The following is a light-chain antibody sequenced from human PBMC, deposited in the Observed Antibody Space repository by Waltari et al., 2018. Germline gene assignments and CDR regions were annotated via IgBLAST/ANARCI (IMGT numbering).Light chain of an antibody. Sequence: DIVMTQSPDSLAVSLGERATINCKSSQYVLYSSNNKNYLAWYQQKPGQPPKLLIYWASARESWVPDRFSGSGSGTEFTLTISSLQAEDVAVYYCQQYYSTPRTFGQGTKVEIK. V-gene: IGKV4-1*01. CDR2: WAS. CDR3: QQYYSTPRT. CDR1: QYVLYSSNNKNY. J-gene: IGKJ1*01.